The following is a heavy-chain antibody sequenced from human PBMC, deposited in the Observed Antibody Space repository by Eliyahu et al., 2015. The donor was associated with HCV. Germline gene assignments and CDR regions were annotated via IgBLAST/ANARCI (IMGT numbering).Heavy chain of an antibody. CDR2: IGSSSTPI. Sequence: EVQLVESGGGLVQPGESXXLSCQVXXXTLRSQSMNWVRQAPGKGLEWISHIGSSSTPIYYADSVKGRFTISKDYAKNSLYLQMNSLRDEDTAVYYCSTLSFSAFDYWGQGTLVAVSS. J-gene: IGHJ4*02. V-gene: IGHV3-48*02. CDR3: STLSFSAFDY. D-gene: IGHD1-26*01. CDR1: XXTLRSQS.